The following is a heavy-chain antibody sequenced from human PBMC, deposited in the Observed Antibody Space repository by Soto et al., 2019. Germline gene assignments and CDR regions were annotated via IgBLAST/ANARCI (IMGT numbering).Heavy chain of an antibody. CDR3: ARDHRYNWNDEGWFDP. J-gene: IGHJ5*02. CDR1: GYMFSTYD. D-gene: IGHD1-20*01. CDR2: LNPNSGNT. Sequence: QVQQVQSGAEVKKPGASVKVSCKASGYMFSTYDINWVRQAPGLGLEWMGWLNPNSGNTGYAQKFQGRVTMTRNTSINTAFMELSSLGSDDTAVYYCARDHRYNWNDEGWFDPWGQGTLVTVSS. V-gene: IGHV1-8*01.